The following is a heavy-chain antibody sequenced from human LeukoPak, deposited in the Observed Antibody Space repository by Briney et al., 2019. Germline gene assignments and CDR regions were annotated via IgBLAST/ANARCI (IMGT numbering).Heavy chain of an antibody. D-gene: IGHD3-9*01. V-gene: IGHV1-3*01. CDR1: GYTFTSYA. CDR3: ARDYDILTGYYNLFDY. J-gene: IGHJ4*02. CDR2: INAGNGNT. Sequence: ASVKVSCKASGYTFTSYAMHWVRQAPGQRLEWMGWINAGNGNTKYSQKFQGRVTITRDTSASTAYMELSSLRSEDTAVYYCARDYDILTGYYNLFDYWGQGTLVTVSS.